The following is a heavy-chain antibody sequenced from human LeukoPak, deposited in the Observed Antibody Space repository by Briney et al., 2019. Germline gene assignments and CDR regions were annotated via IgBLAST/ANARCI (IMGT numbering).Heavy chain of an antibody. D-gene: IGHD4-17*01. CDR3: AKTTVTSEEYYYYYMDA. J-gene: IGHJ6*03. Sequence: ASVKVSCKTSGYTFTSFGISWVRQAPGQGLEWMGWIVTYNGNTNSARKFQGRVSLSTDTSTNTAYMELRGLRSDDTAVYYCAKTTVTSEEYYYYYMDAWGKGTTVTVSS. V-gene: IGHV1-18*01. CDR2: IVTYNGNT. CDR1: GYTFTSFG.